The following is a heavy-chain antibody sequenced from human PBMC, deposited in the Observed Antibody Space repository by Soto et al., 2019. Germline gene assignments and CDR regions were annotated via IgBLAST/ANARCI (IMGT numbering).Heavy chain of an antibody. CDR3: ARGRYGDY. J-gene: IGHJ4*02. CDR1: GYGFTTYG. D-gene: IGHD1-1*01. CDR2: ISAHNGNT. V-gene: IGHV1-18*01. Sequence: QVHLVQSGAEVKKPGASVKVSCKGSGYGFTTYGITWVRQAPGQGLEWMAWISAHNGNTNYAQKLXGXVXXTRDTYTSTAYMELRSLRSDDTAVYYCARGRYGDYWGQGALVTVSS.